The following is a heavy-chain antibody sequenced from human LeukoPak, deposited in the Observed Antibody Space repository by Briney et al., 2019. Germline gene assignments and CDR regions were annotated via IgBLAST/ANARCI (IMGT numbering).Heavy chain of an antibody. Sequence: ASVKVSCKASGYTSNIYGITWIRQAPGQGLEWIGWIFSYTGQTKYADKFQGRVTMTLDTSKTTAYLDLRSLRSDDTAVYFCANVDKGRFFFYNMDVWGEGTTVTVS. J-gene: IGHJ6*03. V-gene: IGHV1-18*01. CDR1: GYTSNIYG. CDR3: ANVDKGRFFFYNMDV. CDR2: IFSYTGQT. D-gene: IGHD3-3*01.